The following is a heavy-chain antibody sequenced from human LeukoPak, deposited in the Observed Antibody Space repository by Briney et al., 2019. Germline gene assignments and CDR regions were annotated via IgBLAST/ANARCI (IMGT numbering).Heavy chain of an antibody. D-gene: IGHD1-14*01. V-gene: IGHV4-39*01. Sequence: PSETLSLTCTVPGGSISSSSYYWGWIRQPPGKGLEWIGNIYYSGSTYYNPSLKSRVTISVDTSKNQFSLKLSSVTAADTAVYYCAGLIRPGWFDPWGQGTLVTVSS. CDR2: IYYSGST. CDR1: GGSISSSSYY. J-gene: IGHJ5*02. CDR3: AGLIRPGWFDP.